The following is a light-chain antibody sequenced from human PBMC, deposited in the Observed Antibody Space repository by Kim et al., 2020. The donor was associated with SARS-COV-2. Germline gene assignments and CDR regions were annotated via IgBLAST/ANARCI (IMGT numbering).Light chain of an antibody. V-gene: IGKV3-20*01. J-gene: IGKJ1*01. CDR1: QSVSSSY. CDR3: QQYGSSTWT. CDR2: GAS. Sequence: SPGERASLSCRASQSVSSSYLAWYQQKPGQAPRLLIYGASSRATDIPDRFSGSGSGTDFTLTISRLEPEDFAVYYCQQYGSSTWTFGQGTKVDIK.